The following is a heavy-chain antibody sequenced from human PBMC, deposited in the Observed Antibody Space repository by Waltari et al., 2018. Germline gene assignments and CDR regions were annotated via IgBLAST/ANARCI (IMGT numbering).Heavy chain of an antibody. J-gene: IGHJ4*02. CDR3: ARQATSWSGFDY. Sequence: QLQESGPRLVKPSETLSLTCSVSGGSLRIPWWSWLRQPAGKGLEWIGRIYISWTTNKKPSLECRITVSLDTPKNQFSLKLTSVSSADTAVYYCARQATSWSGFDYWGPGIQVTVSS. CDR2: IYISWTT. V-gene: IGHV4-4*07. D-gene: IGHD2-15*01. CDR1: GGSLRIPW.